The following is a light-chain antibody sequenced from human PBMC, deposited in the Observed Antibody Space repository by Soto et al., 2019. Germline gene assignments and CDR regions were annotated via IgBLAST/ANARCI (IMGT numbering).Light chain of an antibody. CDR2: GAS. J-gene: IGKJ1*01. Sequence: EIVMTQSPATLSVSPGERATLSCRASQSVSSNLAWYQQKPGQAPRLLIYGASTRATGIPARFSGSGSGTDFTLTISRLEPEDFAVYYCQQYEKSPKTFGQGTKVDIK. V-gene: IGKV3-15*01. CDR3: QQYEKSPKT. CDR1: QSVSSN.